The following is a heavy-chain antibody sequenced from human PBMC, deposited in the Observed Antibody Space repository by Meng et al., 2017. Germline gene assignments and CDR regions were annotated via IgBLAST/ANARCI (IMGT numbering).Heavy chain of an antibody. CDR2: ISSSSSFQ. CDR3: ARGSSDY. J-gene: IGHJ4*02. Sequence: GESLKISCAASGFTFPAYSMNWVRQAPGKGLEWISSISSSSSFQYYADSVKGRFTISRDNENNSLYLQMNSLRAEDTAVYYCARGSSDYWGQGTLVTVSS. V-gene: IGHV3-21*01. CDR1: GFTFPAYS.